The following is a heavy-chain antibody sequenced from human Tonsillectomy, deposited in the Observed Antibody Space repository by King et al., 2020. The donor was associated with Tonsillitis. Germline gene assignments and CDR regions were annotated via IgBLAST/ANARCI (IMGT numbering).Heavy chain of an antibody. Sequence: VQLVESGGGLVQPGGSLRLSCAASGFTFSTYAMSWVRQAPGKGLEWVSAISGSGGNTYYADSVKGRFTISRDNSKNTLYLQMNSLTAEDTAVYYCAKVYHGGYCSSGNCHPSVVLSNHFDYWGQGTLVTVSS. CDR3: AKVYHGGYCSSGNCHPSVVLSNHFDY. V-gene: IGHV3-23*04. CDR2: ISGSGGNT. D-gene: IGHD2-15*01. J-gene: IGHJ4*02. CDR1: GFTFSTYA.